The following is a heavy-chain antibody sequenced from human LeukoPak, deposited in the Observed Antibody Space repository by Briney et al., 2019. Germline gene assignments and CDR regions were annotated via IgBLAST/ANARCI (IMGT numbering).Heavy chain of an antibody. CDR2: VYSSGST. V-gene: IGHV4-4*09. J-gene: IGHJ4*02. CDR3: ANSYNGKIVPFDN. D-gene: IGHD3-10*01. Sequence: PSETLSLTCTVSRASISNSYWNWVRQPPGKGLEWIGYVYSSGSTNYNPSLKSRVTISVDTSKNQFPLKMTSVTAADTAVYYCANSYNGKIVPFDNWGQGALVTVSS. CDR1: RASISNSY.